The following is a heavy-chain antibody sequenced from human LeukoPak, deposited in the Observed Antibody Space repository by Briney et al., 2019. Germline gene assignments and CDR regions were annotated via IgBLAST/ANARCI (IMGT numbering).Heavy chain of an antibody. CDR2: IYYSGST. D-gene: IGHD3-22*01. CDR1: GGSISSGGYY. J-gene: IGHJ4*02. V-gene: IGHV4-31*03. Sequence: SQTLSLTCTVSGGSISSGGYYWSWIRQHPGKGLEWIGYIYYSGSTYYNPSLKSRVTISVDTSKNQFSLKLSSATAADTAVYYCARAVATYYYDSSGYYLDYWGQGTLVTVSS. CDR3: ARAVATYYYDSSGYYLDY.